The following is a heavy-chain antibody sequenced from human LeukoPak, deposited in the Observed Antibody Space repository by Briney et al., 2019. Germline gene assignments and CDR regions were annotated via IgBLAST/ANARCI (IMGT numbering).Heavy chain of an antibody. CDR3: VRDRGEWSYSHDY. CDR1: GASISSNW. V-gene: IGHV4-4*02. CDR2: IHHSGSA. J-gene: IGHJ4*02. Sequence: SSETLSLTCAVSGASISSNWWNWVRQPPGKGLEWIGEIHHSGSANYNPSLKSWVTISLDTSENQFSLRLSSVTAADTAVYYCVRDRGEWSYSHDYWGQGTLVTVSS. D-gene: IGHD3-10*01.